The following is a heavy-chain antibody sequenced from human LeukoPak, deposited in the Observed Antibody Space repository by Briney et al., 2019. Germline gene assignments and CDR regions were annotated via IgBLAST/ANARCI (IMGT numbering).Heavy chain of an antibody. CDR2: INHSGST. CDR3: ARPKSLNTAHLHIDV. J-gene: IGHJ6*03. CDR1: GGSFSGYY. V-gene: IGHV4-34*01. D-gene: IGHD2-21*02. Sequence: SETLSLTCAVYGGSFSGYYWSWIRQPPGKGLEWIGEINHSGSTNYNPSLKSRVTILLDTSKAQFSLKLSSVTAADTAVYYCARPKSLNTAHLHIDVWGKGTTVTVSS.